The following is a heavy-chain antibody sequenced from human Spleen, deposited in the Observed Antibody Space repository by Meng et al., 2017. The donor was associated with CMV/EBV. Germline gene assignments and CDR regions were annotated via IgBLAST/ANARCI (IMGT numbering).Heavy chain of an antibody. V-gene: IGHV1-69*04. CDR3: VLEVGLDY. CDR2: IIPVLGTT. J-gene: IGHJ4*02. Sequence: KVSCKASEDTFSGFAISWVRQAPGQGLEWMGYIIPVLGTTNYAQKFQGRVTITADKSTSTAYMELSSLRFEDTAVYYCVLEVGLDYWGQGTLVTVSS. CDR1: EDTFSGFA. D-gene: IGHD2-15*01.